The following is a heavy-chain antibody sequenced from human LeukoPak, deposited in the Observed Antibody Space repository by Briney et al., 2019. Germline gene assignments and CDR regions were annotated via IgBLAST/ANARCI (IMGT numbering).Heavy chain of an antibody. Sequence: GASVKVSCKASGYTFTSYDINWVRQATGQGLEWMGWMNPNSGNTGYAQKFRGRVTMTRNTSISTAYMELSSLRSEDTAVYYCARRDDFWSGYVWFDPWGQGTLVTVSS. CDR1: GYTFTSYD. CDR3: ARRDDFWSGYVWFDP. J-gene: IGHJ5*02. D-gene: IGHD3-3*01. V-gene: IGHV1-8*01. CDR2: MNPNSGNT.